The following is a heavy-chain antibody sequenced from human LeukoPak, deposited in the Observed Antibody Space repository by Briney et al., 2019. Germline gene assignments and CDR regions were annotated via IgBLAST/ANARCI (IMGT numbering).Heavy chain of an antibody. V-gene: IGHV3-23*01. CDR2: IRVSAGST. D-gene: IGHD5-12*01. CDR1: GFTFNSYA. J-gene: IGHJ4*02. CDR3: ANWGDIVAKTLDY. Sequence: GGSLRLSCAASGFTFNSYAMSWVRQAPGKGLEWVSGIRVSAGSTYYADSVKGRFTISRDNSKNTLYLQMDSLRAEDTAVYYCANWGDIVAKTLDYWGQGTLVTVSS.